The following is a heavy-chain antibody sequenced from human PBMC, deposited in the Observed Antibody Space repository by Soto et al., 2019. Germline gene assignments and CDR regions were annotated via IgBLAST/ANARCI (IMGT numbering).Heavy chain of an antibody. Sequence: PSETLSLTCTVSGGSISSGGYYWSWIRQHPGKGLEWIGYIYYSGSTYYNPSLKSRVTISVDTSKNQFSLKLSSVTAADTAVYYCARHIENYDSSGYYSPHFDYWGQGTLVTVS. D-gene: IGHD3-22*01. CDR3: ARHIENYDSSGYYSPHFDY. J-gene: IGHJ4*02. CDR2: IYYSGST. V-gene: IGHV4-31*03. CDR1: GGSISSGGYY.